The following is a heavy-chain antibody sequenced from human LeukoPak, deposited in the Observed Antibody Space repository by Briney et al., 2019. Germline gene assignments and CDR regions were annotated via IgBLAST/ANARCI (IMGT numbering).Heavy chain of an antibody. D-gene: IGHD1-26*01. Sequence: WGVLRLSCAASGFTFSRYAMSWVRQAPGKGLEWVSGITGNGGTTYYADSVKGRFAISRENSKDTLHLQLNSLRAEATAVYSCAKLVGTTIYYGMDVWGQGTTVTASS. J-gene: IGHJ6*02. CDR2: ITGNGGTT. V-gene: IGHV3-23*01. CDR1: GFTFSRYA. CDR3: AKLVGTTIYYGMDV.